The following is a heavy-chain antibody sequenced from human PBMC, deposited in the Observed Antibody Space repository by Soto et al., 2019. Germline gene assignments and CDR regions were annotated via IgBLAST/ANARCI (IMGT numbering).Heavy chain of an antibody. J-gene: IGHJ4*02. V-gene: IGHV3-74*01. CDR2: INTDGSRT. CDR1: GFTFSSFW. CDR3: AKRGVDTFGLSY. D-gene: IGHD3-10*01. Sequence: EVQLVESGGGIVQPGGSLRLSCAVSGFTFSSFWMHWVRQAPGEGLVWVSRINTDGSRTSYADSVKGRFTISRDNAKNTLYLLMNSLRVEDTAMYYCAKRGVDTFGLSYWGQGTLVTVSS.